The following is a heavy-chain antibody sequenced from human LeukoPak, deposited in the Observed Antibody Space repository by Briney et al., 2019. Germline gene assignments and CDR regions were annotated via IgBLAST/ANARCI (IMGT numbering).Heavy chain of an antibody. CDR1: GFTFSSYW. CDR2: IKKDGGEE. Sequence: GGSLRLSCAASGFTFSSYWMNWVRQAPGKGLEWVANIKKDGGEEYYVDSVKGRFTISRDNAKNALYLQMNSLRAEDTAVYYCARDYDFYCSGGHCYSPRRSDYWGQGTLVAVSS. D-gene: IGHD2-15*01. J-gene: IGHJ4*02. V-gene: IGHV3-7*01. CDR3: ARDYDFYCSGGHCYSPRRSDY.